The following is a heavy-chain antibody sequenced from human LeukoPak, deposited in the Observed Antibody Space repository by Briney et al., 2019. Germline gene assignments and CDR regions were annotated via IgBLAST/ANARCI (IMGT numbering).Heavy chain of an antibody. CDR3: ATGRGGSYSAFDI. CDR1: GFTFDDYG. D-gene: IGHD1-26*01. Sequence: GGSLRLSCAASGFTFDDYGMSWVRQAPGKGLEWVSGINWNGGSTGYADSVKGRFTISRDNAKNSLYLQMNSLRAEDTAVYYCATGRGGSYSAFDIWGQGTMVTVCS. J-gene: IGHJ3*02. V-gene: IGHV3-20*04. CDR2: INWNGGST.